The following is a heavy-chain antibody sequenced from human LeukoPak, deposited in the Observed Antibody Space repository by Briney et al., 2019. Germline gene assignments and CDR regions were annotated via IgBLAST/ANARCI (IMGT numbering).Heavy chain of an antibody. CDR3: AELGITMIGGV. CDR2: LNWDGGTT. CDR1: GFTFGDYG. J-gene: IGHJ6*04. V-gene: IGHV3-20*04. D-gene: IGHD3-10*02. Sequence: GGSLRLSCAASGFTFGDYGMSWVRQAPGKGLEWVSGLNWDGGTTGHADSVKGRFTISRDSAKNSLYLQMNSLRAEDTAVYYCAELGITMIGGVWGKGTTVTISS.